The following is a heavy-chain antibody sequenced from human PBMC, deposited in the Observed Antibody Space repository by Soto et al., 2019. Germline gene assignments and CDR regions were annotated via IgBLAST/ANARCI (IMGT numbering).Heavy chain of an antibody. V-gene: IGHV4-30-4*01. CDR1: GGPISSCDYY. J-gene: IGHJ6*02. CDR2: IFYNGSS. Sequence: PSETLSLTCTVSGGPISSCDYYWSWIRQPPGKGLEWIGNIFYNGSSYYNPSLRSRVTISVDTSKNQFSLSLSSVTAADAAVYYCARVGVTTFVYYYAMDVWGQGTTVTVSS. D-gene: IGHD4-17*01. CDR3: ARVGVTTFVYYYAMDV.